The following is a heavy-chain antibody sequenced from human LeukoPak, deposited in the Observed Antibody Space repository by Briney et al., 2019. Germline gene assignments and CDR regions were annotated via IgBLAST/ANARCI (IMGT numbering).Heavy chain of an antibody. V-gene: IGHV4-4*07. J-gene: IGHJ4*02. CDR2: IYTSGST. D-gene: IGHD3-9*01. CDR3: ASGYFDGRTQPPQQFDY. CDR1: GGSISSYY. Sequence: PSETLSLTCTVSGGSISSYYWSWIRQPAGKGLEWIGRIYTSGSTNYNPSLKSRVTMSVDTSKNQFSLKLSSVTAADTAVYYCASGYFDGRTQPPQQFDYWGQGTLVTVSS.